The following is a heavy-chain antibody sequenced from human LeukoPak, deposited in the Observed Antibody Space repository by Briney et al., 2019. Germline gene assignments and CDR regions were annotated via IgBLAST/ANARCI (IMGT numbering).Heavy chain of an antibody. V-gene: IGHV3-7*01. Sequence: GGSLRLSCEGSGFTFSNYWMGWVRQAPGKGLQWVANIKTDGSEKYYVDSVKGRFTISRDNAKNSLYLQMNSLRAEDTAVYYCARDATFYSSSSGNYWGQGTLVTVSS. CDR1: GFTFSNYW. D-gene: IGHD6-6*01. CDR3: ARDATFYSSSSGNY. CDR2: IKTDGSEK. J-gene: IGHJ4*02.